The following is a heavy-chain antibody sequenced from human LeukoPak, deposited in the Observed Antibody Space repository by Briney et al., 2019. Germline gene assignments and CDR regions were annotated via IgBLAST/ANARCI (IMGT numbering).Heavy chain of an antibody. CDR3: ARHPFWSGFYYFDY. V-gene: IGHV4-34*01. J-gene: IGHJ4*02. Sequence: SETLSLTCAVYGGSFSGYYWSWIRQPPGKGLEWIGSIYYSGSTYYNPSLKSRVTISVDTSKNQFSLKLSSVTAADTAVYYCARHPFWSGFYYFDYWGQGTLVTVSS. CDR2: IYYSGST. CDR1: GGSFSGYY. D-gene: IGHD3-3*01.